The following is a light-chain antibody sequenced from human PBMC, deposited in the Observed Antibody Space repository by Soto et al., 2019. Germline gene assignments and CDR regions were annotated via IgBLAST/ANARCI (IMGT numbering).Light chain of an antibody. CDR1: QSVNSD. CDR2: GAS. V-gene: IGKV3-15*01. J-gene: IGKJ1*01. CDR3: QQNNNWPRM. Sequence: ETVMTQSPATLSVSPGERATISCRASQSVNSDLAWYQKKPGQAPRLLIYGASTRATGIPARFSGGGSGTEFTLTISSLQSEDFAVYYCQQNNNWPRMFGQGTKVDIK.